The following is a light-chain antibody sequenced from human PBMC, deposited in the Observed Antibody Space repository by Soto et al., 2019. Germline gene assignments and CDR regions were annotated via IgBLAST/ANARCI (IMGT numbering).Light chain of an antibody. Sequence: QSVLTQPPSVSGAPGQRVTISCTGSSSNIGAGYDVHWYQQLPGRAPKLLIYGDNNRPSGVPDRFSGSKSGTSASLAITGLQAEDEADYYCQSYDSGLSVLHVFGTGTKLTVL. J-gene: IGLJ1*01. CDR1: SSNIGAGYD. V-gene: IGLV1-40*01. CDR2: GDN. CDR3: QSYDSGLSVLHV.